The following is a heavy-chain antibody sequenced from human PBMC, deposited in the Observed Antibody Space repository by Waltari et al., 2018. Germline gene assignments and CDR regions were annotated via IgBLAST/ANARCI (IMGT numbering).Heavy chain of an antibody. CDR2: FDPEDGET. V-gene: IGHV1-24*01. CDR3: ATDLQLGRYFDL. J-gene: IGHJ2*01. D-gene: IGHD7-27*01. Sequence: QVQLLQSGAEVKKPGASVKVSGKVSGYTLTELSMHWVRQAPGKGLEWMGGFDPEDGETIYAQKFQGRVTMTEDTSTDTAYMELSSLRSEDTAVYYCATDLQLGRYFDLWGRGTLVTVSS. CDR1: GYTLTELS.